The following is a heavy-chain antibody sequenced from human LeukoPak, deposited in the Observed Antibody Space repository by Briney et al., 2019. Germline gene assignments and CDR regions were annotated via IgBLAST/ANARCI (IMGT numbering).Heavy chain of an antibody. CDR1: GGSISSYY. Sequence: PSETLSLTCTVSGGSISSYYWSWVRQTPGKGLEWIGYIYYTGSTNYSPSLKSRVTISVDTSKSQFSLRLSSVTAADTAVYYCARTTNLDSWGQGTLVTVSS. CDR3: ARTTNLDS. J-gene: IGHJ4*02. V-gene: IGHV4-59*08. CDR2: IYYTGST. D-gene: IGHD1-26*01.